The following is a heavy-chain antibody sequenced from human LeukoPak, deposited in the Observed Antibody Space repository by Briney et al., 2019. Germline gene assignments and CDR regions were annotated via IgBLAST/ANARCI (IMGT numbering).Heavy chain of an antibody. Sequence: SETLSLTCTVSGGSISSSSYYWGWIRQPPGKGLEWIGSIYYSGSTYYNPSLKSRVTISVDTSKNQFSLKLSSVTAADTAVYYCARILNYYGSWSYYNGGDYWGQGTLVTVSS. D-gene: IGHD3-10*01. J-gene: IGHJ4*02. CDR1: GGSISSSSYY. V-gene: IGHV4-39*01. CDR2: IYYSGST. CDR3: ARILNYYGSWSYYNGGDY.